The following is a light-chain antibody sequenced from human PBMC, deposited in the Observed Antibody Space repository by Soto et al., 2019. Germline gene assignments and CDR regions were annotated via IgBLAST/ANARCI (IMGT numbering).Light chain of an antibody. CDR3: QPYNNYPWT. J-gene: IGKJ1*01. CDR2: DAS. V-gene: IGKV1-5*01. CDR1: QRINRL. Sequence: DVEITHSPSTLSESVGDRVTISCRASQRINRLVAWYQQKPGKAPKLLMYDASSLESGVPSRFSGSGSGTEFTLTISSLQPDDFATYFCQPYNNYPWTFGQGTKV.